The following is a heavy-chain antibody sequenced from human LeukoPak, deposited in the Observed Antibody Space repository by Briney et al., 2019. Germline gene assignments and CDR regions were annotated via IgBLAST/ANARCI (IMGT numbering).Heavy chain of an antibody. CDR1: GYTFTGYY. D-gene: IGHD4-17*01. J-gene: IGHJ4*02. Sequence: GASVKVSCKASGYTFTGYYMHWVRQAPGQGLEWMGWINPNSGGTNYAQKFQGRVTMTRDTSISTAYMELSRLRSDDTAVYYCARDPPYGDYIRLFDYWGQGTLVTVSS. CDR3: ARDPPYGDYIRLFDY. CDR2: INPNSGGT. V-gene: IGHV1-2*02.